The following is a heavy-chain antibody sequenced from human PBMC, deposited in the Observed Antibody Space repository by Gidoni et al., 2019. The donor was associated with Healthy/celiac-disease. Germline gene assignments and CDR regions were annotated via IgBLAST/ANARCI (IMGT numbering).Heavy chain of an antibody. Sequence: EVQPVESGGGVVQRGGSRRRSGADSGVTFSSYSMNWVRQAPGKGLEGVSYLISLSSTIYYAASVNGRFTISRDNAKTSLYLHLHSLRDEDTAVYYCARAGYSSSSEDDYWGQGTLVTVSS. CDR1: GVTFSSYS. V-gene: IGHV3-48*02. CDR3: ARAGYSSSSEDDY. D-gene: IGHD6-6*01. J-gene: IGHJ4*02. CDR2: LISLSSTI.